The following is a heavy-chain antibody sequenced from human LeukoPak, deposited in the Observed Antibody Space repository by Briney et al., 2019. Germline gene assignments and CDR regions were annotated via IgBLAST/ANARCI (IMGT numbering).Heavy chain of an antibody. CDR1: GFTFSNAW. J-gene: IGHJ6*03. CDR2: IKTKADGGTT. Sequence: PGGSLRLSCAASGFTFSNAWMNWVRQAPGKSLEWVGRIKTKADGGTTDYAAPVKGRFTVSRDDSKNTLYLQMNSLKTDDTAVYYCTTDLTYYYYYYMDVWGKGTTVTISS. CDR3: TTDLTYYYYYYMDV. V-gene: IGHV3-15*01.